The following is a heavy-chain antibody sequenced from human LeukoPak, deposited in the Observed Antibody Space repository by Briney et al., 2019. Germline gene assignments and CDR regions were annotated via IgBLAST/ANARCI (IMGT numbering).Heavy chain of an antibody. D-gene: IGHD4-17*01. CDR3: ARGGGNGTVTTFLDY. CDR1: GGSFSGYY. Sequence: SETLSLTCAVYGGSFSGYYWSWIRQPPGKGLEWIGEINHSGSTNYNPSLKSRVTISVDTSKNQFSLKLSSVTAADTAVYYCARGGGNGTVTTFLDYWGQGTLVTVSS. V-gene: IGHV4-34*01. J-gene: IGHJ4*02. CDR2: INHSGST.